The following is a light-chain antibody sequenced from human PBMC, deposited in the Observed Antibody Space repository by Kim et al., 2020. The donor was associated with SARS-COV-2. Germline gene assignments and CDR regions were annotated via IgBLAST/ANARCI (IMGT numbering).Light chain of an antibody. Sequence: SPWESATLSCRASQSVINNFLAWYQQKPGQAPRLLIYGASSRATGIPDRFSGSGSGTDFTLTISRLEPEDFAVYYCQQYGNSPRTFGQGTKVDIK. CDR3: QQYGNSPRT. CDR2: GAS. V-gene: IGKV3-20*01. CDR1: QSVINNF. J-gene: IGKJ1*01.